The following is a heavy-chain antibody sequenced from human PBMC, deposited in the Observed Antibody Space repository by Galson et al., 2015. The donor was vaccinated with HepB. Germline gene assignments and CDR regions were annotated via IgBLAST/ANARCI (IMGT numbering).Heavy chain of an antibody. D-gene: IGHD2-15*01. Sequence: SLRLSCAASGFTFSSYWMSWVRQAPGKGLEWVANIKQDGSEKYYVDSVKGRFTISRDNAKRSLYLQMNSLRAEDTAMYYCASAMKGYCSGGSCPWGYWGQGTLVTVSS. CDR2: IKQDGSEK. CDR3: ASAMKGYCSGGSCPWGY. V-gene: IGHV3-7*03. J-gene: IGHJ4*02. CDR1: GFTFSSYW.